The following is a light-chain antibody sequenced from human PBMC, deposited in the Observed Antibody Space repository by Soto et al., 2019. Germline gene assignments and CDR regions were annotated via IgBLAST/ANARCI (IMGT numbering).Light chain of an antibody. CDR3: QQYNSYSKYT. CDR2: GVS. V-gene: IGKV3-20*01. J-gene: IGKJ2*01. CDR1: QSVSGSD. Sequence: EVVLTQSPGTLSLSPGERATLSCRASQSVSGSDLAWYQQKPGQAPRLLISGVSNRATGTPDRFSGSGSGTEFTLTISSLQPDDFATYYCQQYNSYSKYTFGQGTKVDIK.